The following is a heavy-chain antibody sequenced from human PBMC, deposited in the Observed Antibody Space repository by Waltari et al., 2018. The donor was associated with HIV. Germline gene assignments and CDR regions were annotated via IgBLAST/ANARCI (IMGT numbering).Heavy chain of an antibody. CDR3: ARDGNVLSGGYNWFDP. Sequence: EVQLVESGGRVVRPGGSLRLSCAASGSIFDDYGMLWVRQAPGKGLEWISGIDWSGDTTRYGDSVKGRFTISRDNAKSSLYLQMNSLRVEDTALYYCARDGNVLSGGYNWFDPWGQGTLVIVSS. D-gene: IGHD1-1*01. CDR1: GSIFDDYG. CDR2: IDWSGDTT. J-gene: IGHJ5*02. V-gene: IGHV3-20*04.